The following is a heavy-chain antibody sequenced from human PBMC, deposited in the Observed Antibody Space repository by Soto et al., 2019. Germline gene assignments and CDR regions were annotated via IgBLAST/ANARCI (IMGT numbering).Heavy chain of an antibody. V-gene: IGHV3-64*01. CDR3: ARAEGVVPALGLDP. D-gene: IGHD2-2*01. CDR1: GFSFRSYA. CDR2: ISSNGGRT. Sequence: GSLRLSCAASGFSFRSYAMHWVRQAPGKGLEYVSAISSNGGRTDYANSVKGRFTISRDNYKNTLYLQMGSLRAEDMAVYYCARAEGVVPALGLDPWGQGTLVTVSS. J-gene: IGHJ5*02.